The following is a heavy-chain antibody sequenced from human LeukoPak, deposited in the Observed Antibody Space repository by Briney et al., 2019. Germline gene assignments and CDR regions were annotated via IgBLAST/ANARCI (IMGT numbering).Heavy chain of an antibody. CDR1: GFTLSVNW. Sequence: GGSLRLSCVASGFTLSVNWMSWVRQAPGRGLEWVANINQDGSEIYYVDSVKGRFTISRDNAKNSLYLQMNSLRAEDSAMYYCARRDGYSIFQHWGQGTLVTVSS. V-gene: IGHV3-7*03. J-gene: IGHJ1*01. CDR2: INQDGSEI. CDR3: ARRDGYSIFQH. D-gene: IGHD5-24*01.